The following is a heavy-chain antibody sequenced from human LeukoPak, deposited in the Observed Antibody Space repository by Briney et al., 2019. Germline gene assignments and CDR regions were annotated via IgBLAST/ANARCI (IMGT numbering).Heavy chain of an antibody. CDR3: ARAVPQSPLVDY. D-gene: IGHD1-14*01. J-gene: IGHJ4*02. CDR2: TSSSSSYI. V-gene: IGHV3-21*01. Sequence: GGSLRLSCAASGFTFSSYSMNWVRQAPGKGLEWVSSTSSSSSYIYYADSVKGRFTISRDNAKNSLYLQMNSLRAEDTAVYYCARAVPQSPLVDYWGQGTLVTVSS. CDR1: GFTFSSYS.